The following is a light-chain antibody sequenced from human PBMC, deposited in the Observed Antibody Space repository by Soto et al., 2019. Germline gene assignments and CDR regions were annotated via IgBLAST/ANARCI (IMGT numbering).Light chain of an antibody. CDR1: QSVSSNV. J-gene: IGKJ1*01. CDR2: GAS. V-gene: IGKV3-20*01. CDR3: QQYGSAPRT. Sequence: EIVLTQSPGTLSLSPGERATLSCRASQSVSSNVLAWYQQKPGQAPRLLIYGASNRATGVPDRFSGGGSGTDFTLIISRLEPEDLAVYYCQQYGSAPRTFGQGTKVDIK.